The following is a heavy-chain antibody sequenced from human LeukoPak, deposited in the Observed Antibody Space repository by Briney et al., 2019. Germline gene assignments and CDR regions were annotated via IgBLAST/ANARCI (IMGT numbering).Heavy chain of an antibody. D-gene: IGHD3-22*01. CDR2: IIPIFGTA. J-gene: IGHJ4*02. V-gene: IGHV1-69*13. CDR3: ARSRQYYYDSSGYYRLYYFDY. Sequence: GASVKVSCKASGGTFSSYAVSWVRQAPGQGLEWMGGIIPIFGTANYAQKFQGRVTITADESTSTAYMELSSLRSEDTAVYYCARSRQYYYDSSGYYRLYYFDYWGQGTLVTVSS. CDR1: GGTFSSYA.